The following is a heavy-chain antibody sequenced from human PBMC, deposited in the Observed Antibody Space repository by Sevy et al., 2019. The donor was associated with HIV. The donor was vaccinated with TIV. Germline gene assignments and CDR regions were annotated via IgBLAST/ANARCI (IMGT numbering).Heavy chain of an antibody. CDR1: GFIFRTYG. Sequence: GGSLRLSCAASGFIFRTYGMHWVRQAPGKGLEWVANILYDGVRHYYADSVKGRFTVSRDNSKNTPYLEMHSLGPDDTAVYYCAKDTGFSGWYYFDSWGQGTQVTVS. D-gene: IGHD5-12*01. CDR3: AKDTGFSGWYYFDS. J-gene: IGHJ4*02. CDR2: ILYDGVRH. V-gene: IGHV3-30*18.